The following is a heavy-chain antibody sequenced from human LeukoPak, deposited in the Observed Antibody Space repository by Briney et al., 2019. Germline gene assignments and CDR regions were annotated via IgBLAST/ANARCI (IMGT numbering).Heavy chain of an antibody. Sequence: GASVKVSCKASGYTFTSYGISWVRQAPGQGLEWMGWISTYNGDTNYAQNLHGRVTMTTDTSTSTAYMELRNLRFDDTAVYYCARAVGISSSRGWFDPWGQGTLVTVSS. CDR2: ISTYNGDT. D-gene: IGHD6-6*01. J-gene: IGHJ5*02. V-gene: IGHV1-18*01. CDR1: GYTFTSYG. CDR3: ARAVGISSSRGWFDP.